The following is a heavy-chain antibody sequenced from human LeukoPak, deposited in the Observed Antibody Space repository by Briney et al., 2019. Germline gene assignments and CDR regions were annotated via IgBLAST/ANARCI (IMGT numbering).Heavy chain of an antibody. V-gene: IGHV4-39*01. Sequence: SETLSLTCTVSGGSISSSSYYWGWVRQPPGKGLEWIGSIYYSGSTYYNPSLKSRVTISVDTSKNQFSLKLSSVTAADTAVYYCARQTIHIAAFDYWGQGTLVTVSS. CDR1: GGSISSSSYY. CDR3: ARQTIHIAAFDY. D-gene: IGHD6-13*01. J-gene: IGHJ4*02. CDR2: IYYSGST.